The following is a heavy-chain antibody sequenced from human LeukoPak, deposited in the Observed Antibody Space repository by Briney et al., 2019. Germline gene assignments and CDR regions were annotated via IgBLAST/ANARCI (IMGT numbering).Heavy chain of an antibody. Sequence: GASVKVSCKASGGTFSSYAISWVRQATGQGLEWMGWMNPNSGNTGYAQKFQGRVTMTRNTSISTAYMELSSLRSEDTAVYYCARVGRGGWELHLPGYWGQGTLVTVSS. V-gene: IGHV1-8*02. CDR3: ARVGRGGWELHLPGY. J-gene: IGHJ4*02. D-gene: IGHD1-26*01. CDR2: MNPNSGNT. CDR1: GGTFSSYA.